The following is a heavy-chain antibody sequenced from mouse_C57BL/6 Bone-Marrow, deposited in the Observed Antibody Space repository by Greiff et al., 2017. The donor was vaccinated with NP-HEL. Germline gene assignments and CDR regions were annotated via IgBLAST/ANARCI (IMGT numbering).Heavy chain of an antibody. CDR3: ARSIYYDYADDPFYAMDY. J-gene: IGHJ4*01. V-gene: IGHV7-3*01. D-gene: IGHD2-4*01. Sequence: EVKVEESGGGSVQPGGSLSLSCAASGFTFTDYYMSWVRQPPGKALEWLGFIRNKANGYTTEYSASVKGRFTISRDNSQSILYLQMNALRAEDSATYYCARSIYYDYADDPFYAMDYWGQGTSVTVSS. CDR2: IRNKANGYTT. CDR1: GFTFTDYY.